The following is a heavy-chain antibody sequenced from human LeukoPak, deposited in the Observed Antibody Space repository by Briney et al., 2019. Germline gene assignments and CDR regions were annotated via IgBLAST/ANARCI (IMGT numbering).Heavy chain of an antibody. CDR2: ISSSGSNI. CDR1: GFTFSSYE. J-gene: IGHJ4*02. Sequence: GRSLRLSCAASGFTFSSYEMNWVRQAPGKGLEWVSYISSSGSNIYYADSVKGRFTVSKDNAKNSLYLQMNSLRAEDTAVYYCARGWISDSFDYWGQGTLVTVSS. V-gene: IGHV3-48*03. D-gene: IGHD5-12*01. CDR3: ARGWISDSFDY.